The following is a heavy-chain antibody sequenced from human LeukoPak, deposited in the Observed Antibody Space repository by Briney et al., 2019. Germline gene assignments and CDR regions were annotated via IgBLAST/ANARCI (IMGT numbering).Heavy chain of an antibody. Sequence: GASLRLSCAASGFTFSSYAMSWVRQAPGKGLEWVSAISGSGGSTYYADSVKGRFTISRDNSKNTLYLQMNSLRAEDTAVYYCAREEDSSAIRSSDGMDVWGQGTTVTVSS. CDR3: AREEDSSAIRSSDGMDV. V-gene: IGHV3-23*01. J-gene: IGHJ6*02. D-gene: IGHD6-6*01. CDR2: ISGSGGST. CDR1: GFTFSSYA.